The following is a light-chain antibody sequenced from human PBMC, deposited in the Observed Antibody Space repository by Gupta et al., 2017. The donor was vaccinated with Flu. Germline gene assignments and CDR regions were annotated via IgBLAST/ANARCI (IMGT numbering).Light chain of an antibody. CDR3: QSYDSSLSGYWV. V-gene: IGLV1-40*01. CDR1: SPNIGAGYD. J-gene: IGLJ3*02. CDR2: GNS. Sequence: SLLTQPPSVSGSPGQRVTISCTGRSPNIGAGYDVPWYQQLPGTAPKLLIYGNSNRPSGVPDRCSGSKSGTSASLAITGLQAEDEADYYCQSYDSSLSGYWVFGGGTKLTVL.